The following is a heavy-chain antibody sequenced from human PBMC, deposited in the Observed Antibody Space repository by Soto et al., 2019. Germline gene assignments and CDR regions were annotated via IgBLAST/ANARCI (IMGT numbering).Heavy chain of an antibody. CDR2: GHSDGTTT. D-gene: IGHD3-10*01. CDR3: ARGDRGGFDL. J-gene: IGHJ3*01. Sequence: EVQLVESGGGLVQPGESLRLSCAASGFTFDYYWMHWVRQAPGKGLVWVSRGHSDGTTTTYADSVKGRFTISRDNARNTVSLQMSSLRAEDTAIYYGARGDRGGFDLWGHGTVVTVSS. CDR1: GFTFDYYW. V-gene: IGHV3-74*01.